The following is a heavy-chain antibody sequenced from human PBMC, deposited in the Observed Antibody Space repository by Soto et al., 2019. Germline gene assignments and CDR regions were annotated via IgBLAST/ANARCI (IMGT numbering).Heavy chain of an antibody. J-gene: IGHJ3*02. CDR2: INPSGGST. CDR1: GYTFTSYY. CDR3: ESDYIAVAGDRTFDI. Sequence: ASVKVSCKASGYTFTSYYMHWVRQAPGQGLEWMGIINPSGGSTSYAQKFQGRVTMTRDTSTSTVYMELSSLRYEDTAVYYCESDYIAVAGDRTFDIWGQGTMVTVSS. D-gene: IGHD6-19*01. V-gene: IGHV1-46*01.